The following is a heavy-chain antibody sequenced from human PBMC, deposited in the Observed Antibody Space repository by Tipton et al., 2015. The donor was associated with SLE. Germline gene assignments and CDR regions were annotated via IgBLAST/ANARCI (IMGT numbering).Heavy chain of an antibody. J-gene: IGHJ4*02. Sequence: TLSLTCAVSGYSISSGYYWSWIRQPAGKGLEWIGYIYTSGSTNYNPSLKSRVTISVDTSKNQFSLKLSPVTAADTAVYYCARDKLGGSYDYWGQGTLVTVSS. CDR3: ARDKLGGSYDY. V-gene: IGHV4-61*09. D-gene: IGHD1-26*01. CDR2: IYTSGST. CDR1: GYSISSGYY.